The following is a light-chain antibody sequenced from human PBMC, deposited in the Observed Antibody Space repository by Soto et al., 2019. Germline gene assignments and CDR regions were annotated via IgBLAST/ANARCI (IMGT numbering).Light chain of an antibody. CDR2: RAS. J-gene: IGKJ4*01. CDR1: QSVSSS. V-gene: IGKV3-20*01. CDR3: QQYGSSPLT. Sequence: EIDFTQSPGTLSFYHLQSPTLSCRASQSVSSSLAWYQQKPGQTPKVLIYRASSRATGIPDRFSGSGSGTDFTLTISSLEAEDFAVYYCQQYGSSPLTFGGGTKVDIK.